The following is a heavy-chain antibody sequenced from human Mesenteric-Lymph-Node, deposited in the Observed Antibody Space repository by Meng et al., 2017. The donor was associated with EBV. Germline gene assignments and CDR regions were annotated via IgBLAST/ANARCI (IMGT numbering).Heavy chain of an antibody. D-gene: IGHD1-26*01. V-gene: IGHV4-61*01. J-gene: IGHJ4*02. Sequence: LKESGPGLGNLSETLSLTCTVSGVSGNGGTYYWIWIRQPPGKGLEWIGYIYYSGTTNYNPSLKGRVTISLDTAKNQFSLKMSSVTAADTAVYYCARLIVGSLSTFDYWGQGALVTVSS. CDR1: GVSGNGGTYY. CDR3: ARLIVGSLSTFDY. CDR2: IYYSGTT.